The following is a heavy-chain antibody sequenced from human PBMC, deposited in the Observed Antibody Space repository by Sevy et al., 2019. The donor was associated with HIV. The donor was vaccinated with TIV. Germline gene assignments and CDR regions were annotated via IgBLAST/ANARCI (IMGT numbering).Heavy chain of an antibody. V-gene: IGHV3-23*01. Sequence: GGSLRLACTVTEFTSRAFAMSWVRQTPEKGLEWVSSISGSGGLTHYADSGKGRFTISRDKFQGTVYLQMNSLAVDDTAVYYCAKPNWNFRADWFDTWGQGTLVTVSS. CDR3: AKPNWNFRADWFDT. CDR1: EFTSRAFA. D-gene: IGHD1-7*01. CDR2: ISGSGGLT. J-gene: IGHJ5*02.